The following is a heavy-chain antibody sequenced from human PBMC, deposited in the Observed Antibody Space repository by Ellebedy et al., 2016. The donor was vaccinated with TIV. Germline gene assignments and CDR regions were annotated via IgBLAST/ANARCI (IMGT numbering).Heavy chain of an antibody. Sequence: PGGSLRLSCAVSGLTLGSSGMHWVRQAPGKGLEWVAVISYDGSNKYYADSVKGRFTISKDDSKSTLYLQMNTLRLEDTAVYYCANSWYNLNYGEYWGQGILVTVSS. CDR1: GLTLGSSG. D-gene: IGHD1-7*01. CDR2: ISYDGSNK. CDR3: ANSWYNLNYGEY. V-gene: IGHV3-30*18. J-gene: IGHJ4*02.